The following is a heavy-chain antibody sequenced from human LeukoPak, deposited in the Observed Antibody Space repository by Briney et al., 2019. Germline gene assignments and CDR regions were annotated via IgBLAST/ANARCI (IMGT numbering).Heavy chain of an antibody. CDR2: ISYDGSNK. CDR1: GFTFSSYA. Sequence: PGGSLRLSCAASGFTFSSYAMHWVRQAPGKGLEWVAVISYDGSNKYYADSVKGRFTISRDNSENTLYLQMNSLRAEDTAVYYCAKYHYDSSGYIPHFDYWGQGTLVTVSS. J-gene: IGHJ4*02. D-gene: IGHD3-22*01. V-gene: IGHV3-30-3*02. CDR3: AKYHYDSSGYIPHFDY.